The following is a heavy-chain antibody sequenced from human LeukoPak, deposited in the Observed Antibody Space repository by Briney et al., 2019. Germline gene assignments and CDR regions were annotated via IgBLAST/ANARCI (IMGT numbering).Heavy chain of an antibody. CDR1: GFTFSSYA. Sequence: GSLRLSCAASGFTFSSYAMSWVRQVPGKGLEWVSVISGSGDNTYYADSVKGRFTISRDNSENMLYLQMNSLRAEDTAVYYCAKWKYSNSGIDDYWGQGTLVTVSS. CDR2: ISGSGDNT. V-gene: IGHV3-23*01. J-gene: IGHJ4*02. D-gene: IGHD6-6*01. CDR3: AKWKYSNSGIDDY.